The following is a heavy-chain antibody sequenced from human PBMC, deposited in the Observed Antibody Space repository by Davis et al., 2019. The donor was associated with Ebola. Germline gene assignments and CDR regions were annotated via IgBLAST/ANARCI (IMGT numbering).Heavy chain of an antibody. CDR1: GGSISSYY. CDR3: AAREGVDTAFDY. CDR2: IYYSGST. V-gene: IGHV4-59*04. Sequence: MPSETLSLTCTVSGGSISSYYWSWIRQPPGKGLEWIGYIYYSGSTYYNPSLKSRVTISVDTSKNQFSLKLSSVTAADTAVYYCAAREGVDTAFDYWGQGTLVTVSS. J-gene: IGHJ4*02. D-gene: IGHD5-18*01.